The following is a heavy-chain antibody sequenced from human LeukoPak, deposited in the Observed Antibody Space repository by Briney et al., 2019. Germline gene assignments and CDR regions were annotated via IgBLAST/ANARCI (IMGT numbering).Heavy chain of an antibody. CDR1: GGSISSSNW. V-gene: IGHV4-4*02. CDR2: ISYNGST. D-gene: IGHD3-22*01. Sequence: PSGSLSLSCDVSGGSISSSNWRSWVRQPPGKGLEWIGEISYNGSTNYNPYLQSRVTITVDTSKNQFSMELSCVTSEDTAVYYCAMTIDMRGYQSNAFKICGQGTTVTVSS. J-gene: IGHJ3*02. CDR3: AMTIDMRGYQSNAFKI.